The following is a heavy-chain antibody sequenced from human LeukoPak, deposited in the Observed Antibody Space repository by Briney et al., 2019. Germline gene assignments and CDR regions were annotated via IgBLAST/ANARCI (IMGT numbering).Heavy chain of an antibody. CDR2: IYYSGST. J-gene: IGHJ5*02. CDR1: GGSISSYY. CDR3: ARDAAGTWDNWFDP. D-gene: IGHD6-13*01. V-gene: IGHV4-59*01. Sequence: SETLSLTCTVSGGSISSYYWSWIRQPPGKGLEWIGYIYYSGSTNYNPSLKSRVTISVDTSKNQFSLKLSSVTAADTAVYYCARDAAGTWDNWFDPWGQGTLVTASS.